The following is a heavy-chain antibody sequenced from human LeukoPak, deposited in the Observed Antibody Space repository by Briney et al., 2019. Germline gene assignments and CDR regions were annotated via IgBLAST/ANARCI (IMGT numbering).Heavy chain of an antibody. D-gene: IGHD6-13*01. CDR3: AREAGPNSSPGWFDP. CDR1: GYTFTSYD. J-gene: IGHJ5*02. Sequence: ASVKVSCKASGYTFTSYDINWVRQATGQGLEWMGWMNPNSGNTGYAQKFQGRVTITRNTSLSTAYMEPSSLRSEDTAVYYCAREAGPNSSPGWFDPWGQGTLVTVSS. CDR2: MNPNSGNT. V-gene: IGHV1-8*03.